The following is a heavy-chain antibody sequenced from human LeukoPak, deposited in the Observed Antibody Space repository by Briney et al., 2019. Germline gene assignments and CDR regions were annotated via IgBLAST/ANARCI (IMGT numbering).Heavy chain of an antibody. CDR2: IVVGSGNT. CDR1: GFTFTSSA. V-gene: IGHV1-58*02. J-gene: IGHJ6*03. Sequence: GASVKVSCKASGFTFTSSAMQWVRQARGQRLEWIGWIVVGSGNTNYAQKFQERVTITRDMSTSTAYMELCSLRSEDTAVYYCAAVPSYSSGGGYYYYYMDVWGKGTTVTVSS. CDR3: AAVPSYSSGGGYYYYYMDV. D-gene: IGHD6-25*01.